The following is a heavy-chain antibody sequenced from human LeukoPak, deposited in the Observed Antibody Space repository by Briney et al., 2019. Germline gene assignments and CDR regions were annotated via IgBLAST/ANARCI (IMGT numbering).Heavy chain of an antibody. CDR3: ASSSLVVVVTYGFDI. CDR1: NGPITTTKW. D-gene: IGHD2-21*01. V-gene: IGHV4-4*02. CDR2: ISPTGST. J-gene: IGHJ3*02. Sequence: SETLSLTCTVSNGPITTTKWWSWVRQPPGKGLEWIGEISPTGSTNYNPSFNSRVTMSVDKSKNQFSLNLKSVTAADTALYYCASSSLVVVVTYGFDIWGRGTAVTVSS.